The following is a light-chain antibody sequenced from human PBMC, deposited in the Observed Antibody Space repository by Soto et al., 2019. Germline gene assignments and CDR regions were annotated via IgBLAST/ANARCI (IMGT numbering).Light chain of an antibody. CDR3: QQYSGYPLT. Sequence: DIQMTQSPSTLSASVGDRVTITCRASQSISSWLAWYQQKPGKAPKLLIYKASTLESGVPSRFSGSGSGTEFTLTISSLQPDDFATYCCQQYSGYPLTFGQGTKLEIK. CDR2: KAS. J-gene: IGKJ4*01. V-gene: IGKV1-5*03. CDR1: QSISSW.